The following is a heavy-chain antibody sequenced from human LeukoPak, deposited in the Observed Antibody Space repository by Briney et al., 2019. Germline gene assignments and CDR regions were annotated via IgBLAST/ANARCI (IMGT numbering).Heavy chain of an antibody. V-gene: IGHV1-69*01. CDR1: GGTFSSYA. CDR2: IIPIFGTA. D-gene: IGHD3-22*01. J-gene: IGHJ4*02. Sequence: GSSVKVSCKASGGTFSSYAISWVRQAPGQGLEWMGGIIPIFGTANYAQKFQGRVTITADESTSTAYMELRSLRSDDTAVYYCARAEIVERAGYYFDYWGQGTLVTVSS. CDR3: ARAEIVERAGYYFDY.